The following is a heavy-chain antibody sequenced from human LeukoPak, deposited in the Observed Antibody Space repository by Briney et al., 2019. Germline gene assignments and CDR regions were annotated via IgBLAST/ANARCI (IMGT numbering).Heavy chain of an antibody. Sequence: SETLSLTCAVYGGSFSGYYWSWIRQPPGKGLEWIGSIYYSGSTYYNLSLKSRVTISLDTSKNQFSLQLNSVTPEDTAVYYCARGGLLGSGWHKPQGYFDYWGQGTLVTVSS. V-gene: IGHV4-34*01. D-gene: IGHD6-19*01. J-gene: IGHJ4*02. CDR3: ARGGLLGSGWHKPQGYFDY. CDR1: GGSFSGYY. CDR2: IYYSGST.